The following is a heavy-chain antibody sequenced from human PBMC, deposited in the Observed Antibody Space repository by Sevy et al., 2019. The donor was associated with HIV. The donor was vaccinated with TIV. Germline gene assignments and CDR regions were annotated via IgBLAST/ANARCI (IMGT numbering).Heavy chain of an antibody. CDR2: INRDESAR. V-gene: IGHV3-7*01. CDR1: GFSFRMYW. J-gene: IGHJ4*02. D-gene: IGHD6-19*01. Sequence: GGCLRLACAASGFSFRMYWITWVRQAPGKGLEWVANINRDESARNYVDSVKDRFTKSRDNAKNLLYLRITSLRVDDTAVYYCVTDDRPSGWLFDFWGPGAQVTVSS. CDR3: VTDDRPSGWLFDF.